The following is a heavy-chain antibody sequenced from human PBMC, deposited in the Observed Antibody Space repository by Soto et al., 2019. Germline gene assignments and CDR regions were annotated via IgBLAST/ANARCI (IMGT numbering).Heavy chain of an antibody. CDR1: GASISSSDW. D-gene: IGHD3-10*01. CDR3: ARGGEQFGDLLA. J-gene: IGHJ5*02. V-gene: IGHV4-4*02. Sequence: QVQLQESGPGLVKSSGTLSLTCAVSGASISSSDWWTWVRQPPGKGLEWIGESHHSGATNYNPSLKSRVGISVDKSTNQFSLNLSFLTAADTAVYFCARGGEQFGDLLAWGQGTLVTVSS. CDR2: SHHSGAT.